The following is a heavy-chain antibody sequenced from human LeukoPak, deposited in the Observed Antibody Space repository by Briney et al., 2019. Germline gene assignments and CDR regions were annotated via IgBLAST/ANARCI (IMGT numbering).Heavy chain of an antibody. CDR1: GASISSYY. D-gene: IGHD2-8*01. J-gene: IGHJ4*02. Sequence: PSETLSLTCTVSGASISSYYWSWIRQPPGKGLEWIGYIFYSGSTNYNPSLKSRVTISVDTSRTQFSLNLSSVTAADTAVYYCARIQYCTNGVCYNYFDYWGQGPLVTVSS. CDR3: ARIQYCTNGVCYNYFDY. V-gene: IGHV4-59*08. CDR2: IFYSGST.